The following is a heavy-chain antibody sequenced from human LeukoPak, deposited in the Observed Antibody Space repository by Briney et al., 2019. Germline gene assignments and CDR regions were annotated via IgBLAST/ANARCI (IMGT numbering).Heavy chain of an antibody. CDR3: AKEVGMYGAPTLDF. Sequence: PGGYLRLSCAASGFTFSSYAMSWVRQAPGKGLEWVSAISGSGGSTYYADSVKGRFTISRDNSKNTLYLQMNSLRAEDTAVYYCAKEVGMYGAPTLDFWGQGTLVTVSS. J-gene: IGHJ4*02. V-gene: IGHV3-23*01. D-gene: IGHD2-8*01. CDR1: GFTFSSYA. CDR2: ISGSGGST.